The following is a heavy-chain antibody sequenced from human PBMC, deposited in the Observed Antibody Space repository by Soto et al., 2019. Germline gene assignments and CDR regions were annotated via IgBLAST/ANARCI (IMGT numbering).Heavy chain of an antibody. Sequence: EVQLLESGGGLVQPGGSLRLSCAASGFTFSSYAMSWVRQAPGKGLEWVSAISGSGGSTYYADSVKGRFTISRDNSNNTLYLQMNSLRAEDTAVYYCAKGLPAPHPDYYYYYYMDVWGKGTTVTVSS. J-gene: IGHJ6*03. D-gene: IGHD3-16*01. CDR2: ISGSGGST. V-gene: IGHV3-23*01. CDR3: AKGLPAPHPDYYYYYYMDV. CDR1: GFTFSSYA.